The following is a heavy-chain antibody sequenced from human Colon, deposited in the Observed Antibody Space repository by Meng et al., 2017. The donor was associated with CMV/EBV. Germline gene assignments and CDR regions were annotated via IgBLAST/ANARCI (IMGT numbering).Heavy chain of an antibody. D-gene: IGHD2-2*01. CDR1: GFTFSACA. CDR2: VSGSGGDT. J-gene: IGHJ3*01. CDR3: VRRGQGGEYCSSTSCATEADDV. Sequence: GESLKISCAASGFTFSACAMSWVRQAPGKGLEWVAVVSGSGGDTYYADSVKGRFTISRDNSKSTLYLQMHRLRAEDTAVYYCVRRGQGGEYCSSTSCATEADDVWGQGTMVTVSS. V-gene: IGHV3-23*01.